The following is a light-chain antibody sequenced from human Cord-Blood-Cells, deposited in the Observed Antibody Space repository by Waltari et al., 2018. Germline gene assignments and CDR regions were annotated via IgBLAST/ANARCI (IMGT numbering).Light chain of an antibody. CDR2: GAS. V-gene: IGKV3-15*01. Sequence: AMPPPPATLSGSPGERATLSCTASQSVSSNLAWYQQKPGQAPRLLIYGASTRATGIPARFSGSGSGTEFTLTISSLQSEDFAVYYCQQHNNWPPVFGQGTKVEIK. J-gene: IGKJ1*01. CDR1: QSVSSN. CDR3: QQHNNWPPV.